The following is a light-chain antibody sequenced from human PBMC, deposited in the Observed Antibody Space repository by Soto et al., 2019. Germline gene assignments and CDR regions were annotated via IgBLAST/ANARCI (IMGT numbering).Light chain of an antibody. V-gene: IGLV1-40*01. CDR3: QSYDSSLSGVV. J-gene: IGLJ2*01. CDR2: GNS. Sequence: QSVLTQPPSVSGAPGQRVTISCTGSSSNIGAGYDVHWYQQLPGTAPKLLIYGNSNRPSGVPHRFSGSKSGTSASLAITGLQAEDEADYYCQSYDSSLSGVVFGGGPEVTVL. CDR1: SSNIGAGYD.